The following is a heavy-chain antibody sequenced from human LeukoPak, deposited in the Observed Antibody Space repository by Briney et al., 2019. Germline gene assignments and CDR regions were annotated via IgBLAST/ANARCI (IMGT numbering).Heavy chain of an antibody. CDR2: IKQDGSEK. D-gene: IGHD3-10*01. CDR3: HSGSASYGSGSYYTPPNDAFDI. Sequence: GGSLRLFCAASGYTFSSYWMSWVRQAPGKGLEWVANIKQDGSEKYYVDSVKGRFTISRDNAKNSLYLQMNSLRAEDTAVYYCHSGSASYGSGSYYTPPNDAFDIWGQGTMVTVSS. J-gene: IGHJ3*02. CDR1: GYTFSSYW. V-gene: IGHV3-7*01.